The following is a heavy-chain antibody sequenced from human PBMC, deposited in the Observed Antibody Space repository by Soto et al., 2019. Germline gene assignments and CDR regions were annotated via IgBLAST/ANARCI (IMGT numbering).Heavy chain of an antibody. CDR2: IYYSGST. CDR3: ARHVMTGPYNYYCCGLDV. D-gene: IGHD3-9*01. V-gene: IGHV4-39*01. J-gene: IGHJ6*02. CDR1: GGSITSSGYY. Sequence: QLQLRESGPGLVKPSETLSLTCSVSGGSITSSGYYWGWIRQPPGKGLEWIGNIYYSGSTYYNPSRESRVTMSVNTSKTLFSLNLSAVAAADTAVYFCARHVMTGPYNYYCCGLDVWGQGTTVTVSS.